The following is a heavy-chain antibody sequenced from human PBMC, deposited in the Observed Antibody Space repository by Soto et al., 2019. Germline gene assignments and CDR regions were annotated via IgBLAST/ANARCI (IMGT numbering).Heavy chain of an antibody. CDR1: GGSFSGYY. J-gene: IGHJ4*02. D-gene: IGHD4-17*01. V-gene: IGHV4-34*01. Sequence: SEPLSLTCAVYGGSFSGYYWSWIRQPPGKGLEWIGEINHSGSTNYNPSLKSRVTISVDTSKNQFSLKLSFVSAADTAVYYCARASETHNYGDGAFDYWGQGTLVTVSS. CDR3: ARASETHNYGDGAFDY. CDR2: INHSGST.